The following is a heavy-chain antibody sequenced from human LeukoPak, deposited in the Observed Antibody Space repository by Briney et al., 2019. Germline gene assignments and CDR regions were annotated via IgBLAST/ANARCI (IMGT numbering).Heavy chain of an antibody. V-gene: IGHV1-8*01. CDR2: VRPQNGDS. Sequence: ASVKVSCKTSGYSFTSYDVNWVRQAAGQGLEWIGWVRPQNGDSGYAQKSQDRVTMIRDTSTSTVYMEMKSLTFEDTAVYFCARGPPDSTSSDYWGQGTLVTVSS. J-gene: IGHJ4*02. CDR1: GYSFTSYD. D-gene: IGHD2-2*01. CDR3: ARGPPDSTSSDY.